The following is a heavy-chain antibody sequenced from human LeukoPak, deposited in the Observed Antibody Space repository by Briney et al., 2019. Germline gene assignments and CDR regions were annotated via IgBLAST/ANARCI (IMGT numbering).Heavy chain of an antibody. Sequence: SETLSLTCTVSGGSISSYYWSWIRQPPGKGLEWIGYIYYSGSTNYNPSLKSRVTISVDTSKNQFSLKLSSVTAADTAVYYCARTYYYDSSGYYGWFRYWGQGTLVTVSS. CDR1: GGSISSYY. D-gene: IGHD3-22*01. CDR3: ARTYYYDSSGYYGWFRY. V-gene: IGHV4-59*01. J-gene: IGHJ4*02. CDR2: IYYSGST.